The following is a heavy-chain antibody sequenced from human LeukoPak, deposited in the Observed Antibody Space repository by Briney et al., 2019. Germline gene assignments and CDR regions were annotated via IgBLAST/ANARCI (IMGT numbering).Heavy chain of an antibody. CDR3: AKMGVVAQWVHYFDY. D-gene: IGHD2-2*01. V-gene: IGHV3-30*18. J-gene: IGHJ4*02. CDR2: ISYDGSNK. CDR1: GFTFSSYG. Sequence: GGSLRLSCAASGFTFSSYGMHWVRQAPGKGLEWVAVISYDGSNKYYADSVKGRFTISRDNSKNTLYLQMNSLRAEDTAVYYCAKMGVVAQWVHYFDYWGQGTLVTVSS.